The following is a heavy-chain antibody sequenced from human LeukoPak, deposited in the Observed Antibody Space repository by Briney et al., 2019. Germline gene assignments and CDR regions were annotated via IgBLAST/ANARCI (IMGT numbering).Heavy chain of an antibody. CDR2: IWYDGSNK. J-gene: IGHJ4*02. CDR3: AKDKVVGATGPYYFDY. D-gene: IGHD1-26*01. V-gene: IGHV3-33*06. CDR1: GFTFSSYG. Sequence: PGRSLRLSCAASGFTFSSYGMHWVRQAPGKGLEWVAVIWYDGSNKYYADSVKGRFTISRDNSKNTLYLQMNSLRAEDTAVYYCAKDKVVGATGPYYFDYWGQGTLVTVSS.